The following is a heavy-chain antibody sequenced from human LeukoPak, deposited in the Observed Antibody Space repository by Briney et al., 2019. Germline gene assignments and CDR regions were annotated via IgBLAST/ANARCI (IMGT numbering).Heavy chain of an antibody. D-gene: IGHD6-25*01. J-gene: IGHJ4*02. CDR2: LFYGENT. CDR1: GGSLSPISSSTYY. V-gene: IGHV4-39*01. Sequence: SETLSLTCTVSGGSLSPISSSTYYWGWIRQAPGKGLEWIGSLFYGENTHYNPFLKSRATLSVDASNNQFSLKLTSVTAADATVYFCARQLPTAAADTRGYFDYWGQGTVVTVSS. CDR3: ARQLPTAAADTRGYFDY.